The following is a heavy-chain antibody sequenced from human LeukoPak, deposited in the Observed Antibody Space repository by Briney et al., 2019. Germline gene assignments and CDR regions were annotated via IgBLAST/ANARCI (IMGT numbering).Heavy chain of an antibody. Sequence: GGSLRLSCAVSGLIFRSYWMSWVRQAPGKGLEWVANINQDGSEKYFVDSVKGRFTISRDNAQNSLHLQMNTLRAEDTAVYYCARERDGRFFDYWGQGTLVTVSS. CDR2: INQDGSEK. J-gene: IGHJ4*02. D-gene: IGHD5-24*01. CDR3: ARERDGRFFDY. V-gene: IGHV3-7*01. CDR1: GLIFRSYW.